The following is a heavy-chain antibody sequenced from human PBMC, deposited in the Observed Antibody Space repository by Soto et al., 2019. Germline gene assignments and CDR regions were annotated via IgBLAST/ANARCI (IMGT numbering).Heavy chain of an antibody. CDR2: MGGSGRST. CDR1: GVTFVDHA. Sequence: AAGVTFVDHAGSCVRQAQGKGLEWVSSMGGSGRSTYYTDSVKGRFTISRDNSKSTLYLQMTSLRVEDTALYYCAKDLPGELLPTCFDSWGPGTLVTVSS. J-gene: IGHJ5*01. CDR3: AKDLPGELLPTCFDS. D-gene: IGHD3-10*01. V-gene: IGHV3-23*01.